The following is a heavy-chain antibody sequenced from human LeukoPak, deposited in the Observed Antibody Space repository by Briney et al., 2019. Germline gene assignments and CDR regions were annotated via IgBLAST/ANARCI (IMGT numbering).Heavy chain of an antibody. J-gene: IGHJ3*02. CDR1: GGSISSYY. CDR2: IYPSGNT. Sequence: SETLSLTCTVSGGSISSYYWAWIRQPAGKGLECIGRIYPSGNTNYNPSLKSRVTISINTSKNQFSLKLSSVTAADTAVYYCASDIRGANALDIWGQGTMVTVSS. V-gene: IGHV4-4*07. CDR3: ASDIRGANALDI. D-gene: IGHD1-26*01.